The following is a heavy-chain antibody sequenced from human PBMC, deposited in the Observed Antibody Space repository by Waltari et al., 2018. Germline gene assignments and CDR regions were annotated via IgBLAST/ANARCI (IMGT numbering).Heavy chain of an antibody. CDR2: IYWNDNK. CDR3: AHRLRLRGVVSNHFDY. V-gene: IGHV2-5*01. D-gene: IGHD3-10*01. CDR1: GFSFTTSEVG. Sequence: QITLKASGPTLVEPTQTLTLTCTFSGFSFTTSEVGVGWIRQPPGKALEWLAFIYWNDNKRFNPSLQSRLTITKDTSKNQVVLIMTNMDPMDTATYYCAHRLRLRGVVSNHFDYWGQGILVTVSS. J-gene: IGHJ4*02.